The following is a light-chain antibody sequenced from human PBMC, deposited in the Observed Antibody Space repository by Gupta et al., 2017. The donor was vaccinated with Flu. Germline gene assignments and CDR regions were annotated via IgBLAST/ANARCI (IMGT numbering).Light chain of an antibody. CDR1: GDKY. CDR2: QDS. Sequence: GDKYACGYQQNAAQSPVLVIYQDSKRPSGIPDRLPGFNSGNIATRTIRGTRAMDEADYYCQAWVGSIAVFGGGTKVTVL. J-gene: IGLJ2*01. CDR3: QAWVGSIAV. V-gene: IGLV3-1*01.